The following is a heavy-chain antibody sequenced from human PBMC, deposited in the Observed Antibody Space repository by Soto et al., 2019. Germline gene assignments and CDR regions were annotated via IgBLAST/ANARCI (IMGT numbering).Heavy chain of an antibody. J-gene: IGHJ4*02. CDR2: IYYSGST. CDR3: ARHRAYGDYAQIYFDY. CDR1: GGSITSISYY. D-gene: IGHD4-17*01. V-gene: IGHV4-39*01. Sequence: SETLSLTYTVSGGSITSISYYWGWIRQPPGKGLEWIGNIYYSGSTYYNPSLKSRVTISVDTSKNQFSLKLTSVTAADTAVYYCARHRAYGDYAQIYFDYWGQGALVTVSS.